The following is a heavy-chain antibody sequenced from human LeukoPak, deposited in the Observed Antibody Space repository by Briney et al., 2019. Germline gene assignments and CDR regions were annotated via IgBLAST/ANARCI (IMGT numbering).Heavy chain of an antibody. CDR2: ISYDGSNK. J-gene: IGHJ3*02. V-gene: IGHV3-30-3*01. D-gene: IGHD6-19*01. CDR3: AACYSSGCPDAFDI. Sequence: GGSLRLSCAASGFTFSSYAMHWVRQAPGKGLEWVAVISYDGSNKYYADSVKGRFTISRDNSKNTLYLQMNSLRAEDTAVYYCAACYSSGCPDAFDIWGQGTMVTVSS. CDR1: GFTFSSYA.